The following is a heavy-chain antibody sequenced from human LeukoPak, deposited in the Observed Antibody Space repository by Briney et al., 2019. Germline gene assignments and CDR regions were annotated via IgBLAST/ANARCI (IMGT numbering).Heavy chain of an antibody. V-gene: IGHV4-31*03. D-gene: IGHD7-27*01. Sequence: SQTLSLTCTVSGGSISSGGYYWSWIRQHPGKGLEWIGYIYYSGSTYYNPSLKSRVTISVDTPKNQFSLKLSSVTAADTAVYYCAREDDDWGPNTFDVWGQGTVVAVSS. J-gene: IGHJ3*01. CDR1: GGSISSGGYY. CDR3: AREDDDWGPNTFDV. CDR2: IYYSGST.